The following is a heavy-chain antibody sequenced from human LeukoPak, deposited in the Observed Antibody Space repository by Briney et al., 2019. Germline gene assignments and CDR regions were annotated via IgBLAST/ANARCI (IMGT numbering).Heavy chain of an antibody. V-gene: IGHV4-59*01. CDR2: IYYSGST. CDR1: GGSISSYY. Sequence: SETLSLTCTVSGGSISSYYWSWIRQPPGKGLEWIGYIYYSGSTNYNPSLKSRVTISVDTSKNQFSLRLSSVTAADTAVYYCARDDQTGDPFFDYWGQGTLVTVSS. CDR3: ARDDQTGDPFFDY. J-gene: IGHJ4*02. D-gene: IGHD7-27*01.